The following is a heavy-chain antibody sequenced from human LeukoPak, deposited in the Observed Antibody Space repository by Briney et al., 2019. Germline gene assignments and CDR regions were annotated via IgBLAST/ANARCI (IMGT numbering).Heavy chain of an antibody. CDR1: GYTFTGYY. CDR2: INPSSGGT. J-gene: IGHJ4*02. V-gene: IGHV1-2*02. D-gene: IGHD6-13*01. CDR3: ARVRAAVAVDY. Sequence: ASVKVSCKASGYTFTGYYMHWVRQAPGQGLEWMGWINPSSGGTNYAQKFQGRVTMTRDTSISTAYMELSRLRSDDTAVYYCARVRAAVAVDYWGQGTLVTVPS.